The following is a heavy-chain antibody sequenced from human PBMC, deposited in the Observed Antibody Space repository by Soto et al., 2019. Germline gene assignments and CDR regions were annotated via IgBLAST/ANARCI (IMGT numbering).Heavy chain of an antibody. Sequence: EVQLLQSGGGLVQPGGSLRLSCAASGFTFSNYAMTWVRQAPGKGLEWVSCIGGSDGSTYYADSVKGRFTISTDNAKNTLHLQTNSLRVEVTAVYYCGQDILGSVVGLYDPWGQGTLVTVPS. CDR3: GQDILGSVVGLYDP. CDR1: GFTFSNYA. J-gene: IGHJ5*02. D-gene: IGHD2-15*01. CDR2: IGGSDGST. V-gene: IGHV3-23*01.